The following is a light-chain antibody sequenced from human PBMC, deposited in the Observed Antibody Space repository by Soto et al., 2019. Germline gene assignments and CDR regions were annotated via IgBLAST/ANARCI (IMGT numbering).Light chain of an antibody. CDR2: KAS. Sequence: DIQVTQSPTTLSGSVGDRVNITCRASQTISSWLAWYQQKPGKAPKLLIYKASTLKSGVPSRFSGSGSGTEFTLTCGLLQPDDFATYSSKHSTSHLEAFAEGTKV. V-gene: IGKV1-5*03. CDR3: KHSTSHLEA. CDR1: QTISSW. J-gene: IGKJ1*01.